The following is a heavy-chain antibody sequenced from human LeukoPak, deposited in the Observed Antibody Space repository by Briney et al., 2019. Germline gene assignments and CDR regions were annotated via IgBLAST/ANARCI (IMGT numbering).Heavy chain of an antibody. D-gene: IGHD4-17*01. CDR3: ARGPTGVRDMTTLTTSHHWFDP. CDR2: TIPILGIA. Sequence: GASVTVSCTASGGTFSSYAISWVRQAPGKGLEWMGRTIPILGIANYAQKFQGRVTITADKSTSTAYMELSSLRSEDTAVYYCARGPTGVRDMTTLTTSHHWFDPWGQGTLVTVSS. J-gene: IGHJ5*02. CDR1: GGTFSSYA. V-gene: IGHV1-69*04.